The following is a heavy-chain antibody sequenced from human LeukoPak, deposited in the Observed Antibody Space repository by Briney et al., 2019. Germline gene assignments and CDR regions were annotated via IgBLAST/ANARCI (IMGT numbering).Heavy chain of an antibody. D-gene: IGHD4-17*01. Sequence: GGSLRLSCAVSGFTFSSYWMSCVRQARGKWREGVANIKQDGREKYYVDSVKERFTVSRDNAKNSLYLQMNSLRAEDTAVYYCARETTKYAFDYYYYYYMDVWGKGTTVTVSS. CDR2: IKQDGREK. CDR3: ARETTKYAFDYYYYYYMDV. CDR1: GFTFSSYW. V-gene: IGHV3-7*01. J-gene: IGHJ6*03.